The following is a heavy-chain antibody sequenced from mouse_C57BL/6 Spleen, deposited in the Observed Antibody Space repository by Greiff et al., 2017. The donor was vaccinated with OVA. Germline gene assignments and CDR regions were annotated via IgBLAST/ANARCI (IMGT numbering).Heavy chain of an antibody. CDR2: INPSTGGT. Sequence: VQLKQSGPELVKPGASVKISCKASGYSFTGYYMHWVKQSSEKSLEWIGEINPSTGGTSYNQKFKGKATLTVDKSSSTAYMQLKSLTSEDSAVYYCARGIYDGYYVDYWGQGTTLTVSS. V-gene: IGHV1-43*01. CDR1: GYSFTGYY. CDR3: ARGIYDGYYVDY. D-gene: IGHD2-3*01. J-gene: IGHJ2*01.